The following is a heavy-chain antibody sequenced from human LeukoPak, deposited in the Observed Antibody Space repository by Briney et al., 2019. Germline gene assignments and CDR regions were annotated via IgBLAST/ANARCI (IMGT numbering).Heavy chain of an antibody. CDR3: ARGSGTYYYDSGGYLNWFDP. J-gene: IGHJ5*02. Sequence: PSETLSLTCAVYGGSISSSGYYWGWIRQPPGKGLEWIGTVYYTGSTYYNPSLKSRVTISEDTSRNQFSLKLNSVTAADTAVYYCARGSGTYYYDSGGYLNWFDPWGQGILVTVSS. CDR1: GGSISSSGYY. D-gene: IGHD3-22*01. CDR2: VYYTGST. V-gene: IGHV4-39*01.